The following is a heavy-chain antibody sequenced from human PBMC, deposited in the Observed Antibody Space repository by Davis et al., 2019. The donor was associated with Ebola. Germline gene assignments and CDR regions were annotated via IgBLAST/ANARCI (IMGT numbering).Heavy chain of an antibody. Sequence: GESLKISCAASGFTFSNFGFNWVRQAPGKGLEWVSSISGSSNYIWYSDSVKGRFTVSRDNAQNSVFLEMTSLRADDSGVYYCARPHYGDYDYFDYWGRGTPVTVSS. D-gene: IGHD4-17*01. CDR2: ISGSSNYI. J-gene: IGHJ4*02. CDR3: ARPHYGDYDYFDY. V-gene: IGHV3-21*06. CDR1: GFTFSNFG.